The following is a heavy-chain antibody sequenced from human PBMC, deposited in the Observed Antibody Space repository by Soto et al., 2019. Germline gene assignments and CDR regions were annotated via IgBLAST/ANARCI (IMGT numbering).Heavy chain of an antibody. Sequence: WGSLRLSCAASGFTFDDYAMHWVRQAPGKGLEWVSAIGTTGDTYYAGSVKGRFTISRENAKTSLYLQMNSLRAGDTAIYFCARAIGPTLFDYWGQG. CDR1: GFTFDDYA. D-gene: IGHD3-22*01. CDR3: ARAIGPTLFDY. J-gene: IGHJ4*02. CDR2: IGTTGDT. V-gene: IGHV3-13*04.